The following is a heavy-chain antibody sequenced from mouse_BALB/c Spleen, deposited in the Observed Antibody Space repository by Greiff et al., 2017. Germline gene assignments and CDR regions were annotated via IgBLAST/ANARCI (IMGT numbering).Heavy chain of an antibody. J-gene: IGHJ4*01. V-gene: IGHV1-63*01. CDR1: GYAFTNYW. CDR2: IYPGSGNT. D-gene: IGHD2-1*01. Sequence: VQLVESGAELVRPGTSVKISCKASGYAFTNYWLGWVKQRPGHGLEWIGDIYPGSGNTYYNEKFKGKATLTADKSSSTAYMQLSSLTSEDSAVYFCAHGNYEYYAMDDWGQGTSVTVSS. CDR3: AHGNYEYYAMDD.